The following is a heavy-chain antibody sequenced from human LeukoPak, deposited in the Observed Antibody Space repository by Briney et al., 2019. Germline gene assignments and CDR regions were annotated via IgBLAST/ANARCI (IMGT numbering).Heavy chain of an antibody. J-gene: IGHJ4*02. CDR1: GGSFSGYY. Sequence: SETLSLTCAVYGGSFSGYYWSWICQPPGKGLEWIGEINHSGSTNYNPSLKSRVTISVDTSKNQFSLKLSSVTAADTAVYYCARGWRGFDYWGQGTLVTVSS. CDR2: INHSGST. V-gene: IGHV4-34*01. CDR3: ARGWRGFDY.